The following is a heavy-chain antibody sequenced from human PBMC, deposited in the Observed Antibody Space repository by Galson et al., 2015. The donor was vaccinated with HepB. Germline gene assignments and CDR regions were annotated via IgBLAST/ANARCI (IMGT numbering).Heavy chain of an antibody. CDR3: ARGKDIVVVTGTRDYYYGMDV. CDR1: GGTFSGYA. V-gene: IGHV1-69*04. D-gene: IGHD2-21*02. J-gene: IGHJ6*02. CDR2: IIPILGLA. Sequence: SVKVSCKASGGTFSGYAINWVRQAPGQGLERMGRIIPILGLANYAQKFQGRVTINADRSRNTAYMSLSSLRSEDTALYYCARGKDIVVVTGTRDYYYGMDVWGQGTTVTVSS.